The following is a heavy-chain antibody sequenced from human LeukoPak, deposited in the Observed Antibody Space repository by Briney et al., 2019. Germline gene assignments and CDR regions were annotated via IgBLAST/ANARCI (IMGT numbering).Heavy chain of an antibody. Sequence: GGSLRLSCAASGFTFSSYAMSWVRQAPGKGLEWVSAISGSGGSTYYADSVKGRFTISRDNSKNTLYLQMNSLRAEDTAVYYCATPPLPSNYDFWSGYFGWFDPWGQGTLVTVSS. CDR1: GFTFSSYA. J-gene: IGHJ5*02. V-gene: IGHV3-23*01. CDR2: ISGSGGST. D-gene: IGHD3-3*01. CDR3: ATPPLPSNYDFWSGYFGWFDP.